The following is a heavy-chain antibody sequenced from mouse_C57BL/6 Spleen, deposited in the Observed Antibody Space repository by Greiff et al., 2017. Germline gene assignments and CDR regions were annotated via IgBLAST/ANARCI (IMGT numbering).Heavy chain of an antibody. CDR2: IYPGGGYT. V-gene: IGHV1-63*01. CDR1: GYTFTNYW. J-gene: IGHJ4*01. Sequence: VQLQQSGAELVRPGTSVKMSCKASGYTFTNYWIGWAKQRPGHGLEWIGDIYPGGGYTNYNEKFKGKATLTADKSSSTAYMQCSSLTSEDSAIYYCARRPSEGYAMDYWGQGTSVTVSS. CDR3: ARRPSEGYAMDY.